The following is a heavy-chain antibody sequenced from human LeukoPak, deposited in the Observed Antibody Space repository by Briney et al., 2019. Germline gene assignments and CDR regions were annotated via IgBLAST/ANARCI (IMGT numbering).Heavy chain of an antibody. D-gene: IGHD3-10*01. J-gene: IGHJ4*02. CDR3: ARQGRGPNYFDY. CDR2: IYYSGST. V-gene: IGHV4-39*01. CDR1: GASISSGNNY. Sequence: KASETLSLTCTVSGASISSGNNYWNWIRQPPGKGLEWIGSIYYSGSTYYNPSLKSRVTISVDTSKNQFSLKLSSVTAADTAVYYCARQGRGPNYFDYWGQGTLVTVSS.